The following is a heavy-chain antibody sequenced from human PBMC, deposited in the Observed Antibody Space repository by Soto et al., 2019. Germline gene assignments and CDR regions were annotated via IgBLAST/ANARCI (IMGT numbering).Heavy chain of an antibody. V-gene: IGHV4-59*01. J-gene: IGHJ4*02. D-gene: IGHD2-8*02. CDR1: GGSISSYY. CDR3: ARGGGVYYFDY. CDR2: IYYSGIT. Sequence: QVQLQESGPGLGKPSETLSLTCTVSGGSISSYYWSWIRQPPGKGLEWIGYIYYSGITDYNPSLKSRVTISVDTSKSQFSLKLSSVTAADTAVYYCARGGGVYYFDYWGQGTLVTVSS.